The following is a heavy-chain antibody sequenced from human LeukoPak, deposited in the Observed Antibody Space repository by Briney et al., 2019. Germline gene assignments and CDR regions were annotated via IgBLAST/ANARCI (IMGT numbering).Heavy chain of an antibody. Sequence: GGSLRLSCAASEFTFSSYWMSWVRQAPGKGLEWVANIKKDGSEKNYVDSVKGRFTISRDNANNPLYLQMNSLRAEDTAVYYCAREESTGWGQGTLVTVSS. V-gene: IGHV3-7*01. CDR1: EFTFSSYW. CDR3: AREESTG. J-gene: IGHJ4*02. D-gene: IGHD3-9*01. CDR2: IKKDGSEK.